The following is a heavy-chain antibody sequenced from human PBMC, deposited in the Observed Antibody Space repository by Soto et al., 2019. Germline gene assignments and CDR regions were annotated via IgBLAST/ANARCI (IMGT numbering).Heavy chain of an antibody. CDR3: ARGVVPAAIAFDI. J-gene: IGHJ3*02. CDR2: TRNKANSYTT. Sequence: EVQLVESGGGLVQPGGSLRLSCAASGFTFSDHCMDWVRQAPGKGLEWVGRTRNKANSYTTEYAASVKGRFTISRDDSKNSLYLQMNSLKTEDTAVYYCARGVVPAAIAFDIWGQGTMVTVSS. CDR1: GFTFSDHC. V-gene: IGHV3-72*01. D-gene: IGHD2-2*01.